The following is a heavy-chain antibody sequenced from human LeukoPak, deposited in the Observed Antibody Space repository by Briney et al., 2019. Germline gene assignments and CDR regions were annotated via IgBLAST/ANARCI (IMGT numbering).Heavy chain of an antibody. J-gene: IGHJ6*03. V-gene: IGHV4-34*01. CDR2: INHSGST. Sequence: RSSETLSLTCAVYGGSFSGYYWSWLRQPPGKGLEWIGEINHSGSTNYNPSLKSRVTISVDTSKNQFSLKLSSVTAADTAVYYCARVYYYYMDVWGKGTTVTVS. CDR1: GGSFSGYY. CDR3: ARVYYYYMDV.